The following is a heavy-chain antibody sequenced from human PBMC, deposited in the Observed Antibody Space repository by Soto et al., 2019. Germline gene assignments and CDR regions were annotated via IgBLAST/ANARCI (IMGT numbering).Heavy chain of an antibody. J-gene: IGHJ4*02. CDR1: DFTFTNAW. CDR3: ATPSDMDF. V-gene: IGHV3-15*07. Sequence: VQLVESGGGLVKVGGSLRLSCIVSDFTFTNAWMNWVRQAPGKGLEWVGRIKSKTDGGTTDYAAPVKGRFTISRDDSKNTLYLQMKSLKTEDTGVYYCATPSDMDFWGQGTLVTVSS. CDR2: IKSKTDGGTT.